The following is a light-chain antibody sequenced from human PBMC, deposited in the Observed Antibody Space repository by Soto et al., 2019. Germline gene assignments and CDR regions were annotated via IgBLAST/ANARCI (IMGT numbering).Light chain of an antibody. Sequence: DIVMTQSPDSLAVSLGERATINCKSSQSVFYSSNNKNYLAWYQQKPGQPPNLLIYWASTRESGVPDRFSGTGSGTDFTLTISGLQAEDVAVYYCQQYYSTPWTFGQGTKVETK. J-gene: IGKJ1*01. CDR2: WAS. CDR3: QQYYSTPWT. V-gene: IGKV4-1*01. CDR1: QSVFYSSNNKNY.